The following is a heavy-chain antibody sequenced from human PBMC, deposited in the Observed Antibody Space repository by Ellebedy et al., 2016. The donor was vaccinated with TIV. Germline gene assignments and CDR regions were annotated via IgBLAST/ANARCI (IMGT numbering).Heavy chain of an antibody. CDR3: ARPPGGFGIVVVIRGAFDI. V-gene: IGHV4-4*02. D-gene: IGHD3-22*01. CDR2: IYHSGST. J-gene: IGHJ3*02. CDR1: GGSISSSNW. Sequence: SETLSLXXAVSGGSISSSNWWSWVRQPPGKGLEWIGEIYHSGSTNYNPSLKSRVTISVDKSKNQFSLKLSSVTAADTAVYYCARPPGGFGIVVVIRGAFDIWGQGTMVTVSS.